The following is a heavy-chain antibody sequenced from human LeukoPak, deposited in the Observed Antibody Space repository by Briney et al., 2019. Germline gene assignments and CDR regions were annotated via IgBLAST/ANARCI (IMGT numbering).Heavy chain of an antibody. CDR2: ISSSGSTI. J-gene: IGHJ4*02. D-gene: IGHD1-26*01. Sequence: PGGSLRLSCAASGFTFSSYEMNWVRQAPGKGLEWVSYISSSGSTIYYADSVKGRFTISRDNAKNSLYLQMNSLRAEDTAVYYCARDPPSQRGYYFDYWGQGTLVTVSS. V-gene: IGHV3-48*03. CDR3: ARDPPSQRGYYFDY. CDR1: GFTFSSYE.